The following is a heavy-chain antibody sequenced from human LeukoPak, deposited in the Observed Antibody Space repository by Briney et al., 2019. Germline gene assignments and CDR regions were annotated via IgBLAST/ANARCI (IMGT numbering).Heavy chain of an antibody. CDR3: ARRTDFWSGYYYYYMDV. Sequence: SETLSLTCAVYGGSFSGYYWSWIRQPPGKGLEWIGEINHSGSTNYNPSLKGRVTISVDTSKNQFSLKLSSVTAADTAVYYCARRTDFWSGYYYYYMDVWGKGTTVTVSS. D-gene: IGHD3-3*01. CDR1: GGSFSGYY. J-gene: IGHJ6*03. CDR2: INHSGST. V-gene: IGHV4-34*01.